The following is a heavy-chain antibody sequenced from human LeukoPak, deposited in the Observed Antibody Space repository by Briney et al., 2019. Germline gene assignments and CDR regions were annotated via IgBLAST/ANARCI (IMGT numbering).Heavy chain of an antibody. Sequence: ASVKVSCKASGYTFTSYAMHWVRQAPGQRLEWMGWINAGNGNTKYSQKFQGRVTITRDTSASTAYMELSSLRSEDTAVYYCASCLVAAAGTSYYYGMDVWGQGTTVTVSS. CDR1: GYTFTSYA. D-gene: IGHD6-13*01. V-gene: IGHV1-3*01. CDR3: ASCLVAAAGTSYYYGMDV. CDR2: INAGNGNT. J-gene: IGHJ6*02.